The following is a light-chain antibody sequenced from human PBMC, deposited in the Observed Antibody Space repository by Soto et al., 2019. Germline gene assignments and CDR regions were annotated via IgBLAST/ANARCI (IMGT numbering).Light chain of an antibody. V-gene: IGLV2-14*01. Sequence: QSALTQPASVSGSPGQSITISCTGTSSDVGGYNFVSWYQQHPGKAPKLMIYEDSNRPSGVSNRFSGSKSGNTASLTISGLQAEDEADYYCSSYINSSTLVFGGGT. CDR1: SSDVGGYNF. CDR2: EDS. J-gene: IGLJ3*02. CDR3: SSYINSSTLV.